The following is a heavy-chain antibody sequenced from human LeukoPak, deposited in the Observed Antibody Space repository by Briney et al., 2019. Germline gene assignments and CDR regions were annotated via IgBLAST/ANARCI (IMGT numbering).Heavy chain of an antibody. CDR1: GGSISSYY. CDR2: IYYSGST. V-gene: IGHV4-59*01. D-gene: IGHD3-22*01. J-gene: IGHJ4*02. Sequence: SETLSLTCTVSGGSISSYYWSWIRQPPGKGLEWIGYIYYSGSTNYNPSLKSRVTISVDTSKNQFSLKLSSVTAEDTAVYYCASDHYDSSGYYRRYFDYWGQGTLVTVSS. CDR3: ASDHYDSSGYYRRYFDY.